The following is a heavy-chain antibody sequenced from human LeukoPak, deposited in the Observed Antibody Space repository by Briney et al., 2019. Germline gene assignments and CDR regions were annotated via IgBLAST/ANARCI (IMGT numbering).Heavy chain of an antibody. CDR1: GYTLTELS. CDR3: ARGVAMIDSLHAFDI. V-gene: IGHV1-24*01. J-gene: IGHJ3*02. D-gene: IGHD3-22*01. CDR2: FDPEDGET. Sequence: APVKVSCKVSGYTLTELSMHWVRQAPGKGLEWMGGFDPEDGETIYAQKFQGRVTMTEDTSTDTAYMELSSLRSEDTAVYYCARGVAMIDSLHAFDIWGQGTMVTVSS.